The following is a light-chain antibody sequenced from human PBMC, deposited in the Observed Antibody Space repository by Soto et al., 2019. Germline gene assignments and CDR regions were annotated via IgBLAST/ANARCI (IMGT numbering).Light chain of an antibody. V-gene: IGKV4-1*01. Sequence: IVMTQSPDSLAVSLGERATINCKSSQSVFLSSNNKNYLAWYQQKPGQPPKLLIYWASTRESGVPDRFSGSGSGTDFTLTISSLQAEDVAVYYCQQYYTPPLTFGGGTQVEIK. J-gene: IGKJ4*01. CDR1: QSVFLSSNNKNY. CDR2: WAS. CDR3: QQYYTPPLT.